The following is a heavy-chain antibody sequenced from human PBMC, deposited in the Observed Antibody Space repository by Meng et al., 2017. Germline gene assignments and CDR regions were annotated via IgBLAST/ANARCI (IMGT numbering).Heavy chain of an antibody. CDR2: INAGNGNT. CDR1: GYTFTSYA. Sequence: ASVKVSCKASGYTFTSYAMHWVRQAPGQRLEWMGWINAGNGNTKYSQKFQGRVTITRDTSASTAYMELSSLRSGDTAVYYCARDRYSGSYLHYWGQGTLVTVSS. V-gene: IGHV1-3*01. D-gene: IGHD1-26*01. J-gene: IGHJ4*02. CDR3: ARDRYSGSYLHY.